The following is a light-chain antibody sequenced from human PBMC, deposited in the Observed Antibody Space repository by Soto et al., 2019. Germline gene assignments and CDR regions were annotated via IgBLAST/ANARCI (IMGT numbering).Light chain of an antibody. J-gene: IGKJ1*01. CDR3: QQSYSTPQT. CDR2: AAS. V-gene: IGKV1-39*01. Sequence: DIQMTQSPSSLSASVGDRVTITCRASQSISSYLNWYQQKPGKAPKLLIYAASSLQSGVPSRFSGSGSGTHFTLTISSLQPEDFASYYCQQSYSTPQTFGHGTKVEIK. CDR1: QSISSY.